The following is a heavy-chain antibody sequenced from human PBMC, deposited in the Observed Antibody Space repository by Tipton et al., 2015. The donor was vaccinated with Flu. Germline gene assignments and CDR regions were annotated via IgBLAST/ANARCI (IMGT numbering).Heavy chain of an antibody. J-gene: IGHJ5*02. V-gene: IGHV4-34*01. CDR1: GGSFSGYY. Sequence: TLSLTCAVYGGSFSGYYWSWIRQPPGKGLEWIGEINHSGSTNYNPSLKSRATISVDTSKNQFSLKLSSVTAADTAVYYCARGPESIVGATGGWFDPWGQGTVVTVSS. CDR3: ARGPESIVGATGGWFDP. CDR2: INHSGST. D-gene: IGHD1-26*01.